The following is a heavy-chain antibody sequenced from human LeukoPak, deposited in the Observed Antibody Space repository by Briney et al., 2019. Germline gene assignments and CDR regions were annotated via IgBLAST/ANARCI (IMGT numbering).Heavy chain of an antibody. V-gene: IGHV3-48*04. CDR2: ISSSSSTI. CDR1: GFTFSSYS. Sequence: PGGSLRLSCAASGFTFSSYSMNWVRQAPGKGLEWVSYISSSSSTIYYADSVKGRFTISRDNAKNSLYLQMNGLRAEDTAVYYCARGLIRYRDDILTDHAFDIWGQGTMVTVSS. D-gene: IGHD3-9*01. J-gene: IGHJ3*02. CDR3: ARGLIRYRDDILTDHAFDI.